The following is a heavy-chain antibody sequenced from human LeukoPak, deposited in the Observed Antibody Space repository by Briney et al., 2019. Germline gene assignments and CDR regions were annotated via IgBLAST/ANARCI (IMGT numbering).Heavy chain of an antibody. D-gene: IGHD2-2*01. CDR1: GFTFSRNA. V-gene: IGHV3-23*01. CDR2: LSGSGGDT. Sequence: GGFLRLSCVASGFTFSRNAMSWVRQAPGKGLEWVSSLSGSGGDTYYADSVKGRFTISRDNSKNTVYLQMNSLKAEDTAVYYCAKDPYGTRYFDYWGQGTLVTVSS. J-gene: IGHJ4*02. CDR3: AKDPYGTRYFDY.